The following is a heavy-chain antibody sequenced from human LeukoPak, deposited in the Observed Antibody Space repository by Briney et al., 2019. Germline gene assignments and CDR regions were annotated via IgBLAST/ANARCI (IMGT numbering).Heavy chain of an antibody. V-gene: IGHV1-69*05. Sequence: SVKVSCKASGGTFSSYAISWVRQAPGQGLEWMGRIIPIFGTANYAQKFQGRVTITTDESTSTAYTELSSLRSEDTAVYYCARDRGCSGGSCYPMKHNWFDPWGQGTLVTVSS. CDR1: GGTFSSYA. CDR3: ARDRGCSGGSCYPMKHNWFDP. D-gene: IGHD2-15*01. J-gene: IGHJ5*02. CDR2: IIPIFGTA.